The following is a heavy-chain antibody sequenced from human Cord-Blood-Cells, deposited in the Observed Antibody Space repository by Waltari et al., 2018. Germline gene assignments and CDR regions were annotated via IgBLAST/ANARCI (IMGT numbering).Heavy chain of an antibody. D-gene: IGHD2-2*01. CDR2: IIPIFGTA. CDR1: GGTFSSYA. J-gene: IGHJ6*03. Sequence: QVQLVQSGAEVKKPGSSVKVSCKASGGTFSSYAISWVRHAPGQGLWWMGGIIPIFGTAHYAQKFQGRVTITADESTSTAYMELSSLRSEDTAVYYCASPTHDRYCSSTSCSRGGYYYYYMDVWGKGTTVTVSS. CDR3: ASPTHDRYCSSTSCSRGGYYYYYMDV. V-gene: IGHV1-69*01.